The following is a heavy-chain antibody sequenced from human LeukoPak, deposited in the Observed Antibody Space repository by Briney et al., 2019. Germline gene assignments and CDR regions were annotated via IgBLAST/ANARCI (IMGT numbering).Heavy chain of an antibody. J-gene: IGHJ4*02. CDR2: ISGSGGST. CDR1: GFTFSSYG. V-gene: IGHV3-23*01. Sequence: GSLRLSCAASGFTFSSYGMRWVRQAPGKGLEWVSAISGSGGSTYYADSVKGRFTISRDNSKNTLYLQMNSLRAEDTAVYYCAKAPLYQLLFSDYWGQGTLVTVSS. D-gene: IGHD2-2*01. CDR3: AKAPLYQLLFSDY.